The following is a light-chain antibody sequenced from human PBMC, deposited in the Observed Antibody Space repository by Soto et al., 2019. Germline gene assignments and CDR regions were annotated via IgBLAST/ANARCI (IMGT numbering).Light chain of an antibody. CDR1: SXNIGAGYD. J-gene: IGLJ1*01. CDR2: GNS. V-gene: IGLV1-40*01. Sequence: QSALTQPPSVSGAPGQRVTISCTGSSXNIGAGYDVHWYQQLPGTAPKLLIYGNSVRPSGVPDRFSGSQSGTSASLAITGLQAEDEADYYCQSYDRSLSGFYVFGTGTKVTVL. CDR3: QSYDRSLSGFYV.